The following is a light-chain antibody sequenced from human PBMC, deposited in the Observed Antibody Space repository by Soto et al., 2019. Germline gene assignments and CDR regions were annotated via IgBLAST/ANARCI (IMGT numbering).Light chain of an antibody. Sequence: DIQMTQSPSSLSASVGGRVTISCRASEGIANYLAWYQQKPGKVPELLIYAASTLHSGVPYRFSGSGSGTYFTLTISCLQPEDVASYYCRKYSRSPWTFGQGTKVEIK. CDR1: EGIANY. CDR3: RKYSRSPWT. CDR2: AAS. V-gene: IGKV1-27*01. J-gene: IGKJ1*01.